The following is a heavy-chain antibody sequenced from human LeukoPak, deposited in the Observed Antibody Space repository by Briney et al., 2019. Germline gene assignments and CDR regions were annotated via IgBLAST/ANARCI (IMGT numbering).Heavy chain of an antibody. CDR3: ARDRDNVAVAGEYYFDY. CDR2: IKQDGSEK. J-gene: IGHJ4*02. Sequence: GGSLRLSCAASGFTFSSYWMSWVRQAPGKGLEWVANIKQDGSEKHYVDSVKGRFTISRDNAKNSLYLQMNSLRAEDTAVYYCARDRDNVAVAGEYYFDYWGQGTLVTVSS. D-gene: IGHD6-19*01. V-gene: IGHV3-7*01. CDR1: GFTFSSYW.